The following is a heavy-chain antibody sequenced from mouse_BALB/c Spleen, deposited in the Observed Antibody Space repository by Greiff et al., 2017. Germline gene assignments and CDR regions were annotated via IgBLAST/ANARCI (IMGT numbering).Heavy chain of an antibody. CDR1: GYSFTGYY. J-gene: IGHJ3*01. CDR2: ISCYNGAT. CDR3: ERGDYYGNYLPWFDY. V-gene: IGHV1S34*01. Sequence: LVKTGASVKISCKASGYSFTGYYMHWVKQSHGKSLEWIGYISCYNGATSYNQKFKGKATFTVDTSSSTAYMQFNSLTSEDSAVYYCERGDYYGNYLPWFDYWGQGTLVTVSA. D-gene: IGHD2-1*01.